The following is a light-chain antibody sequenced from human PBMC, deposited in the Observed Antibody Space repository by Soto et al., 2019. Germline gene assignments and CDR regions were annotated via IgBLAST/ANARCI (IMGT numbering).Light chain of an antibody. CDR1: QDISNY. CDR3: HKYDSVPFT. CDR2: AAS. Sequence: DIQMTQSPSSLSASIGDRVTITCRASQDISNYLAWYQQEPGKVPKLLIYAASTLQPGVPSRFSGSGSVTDFTLTVSTLQPEHLATYYCHKYDSVPFTFGPGTTVDIK. J-gene: IGKJ3*01. V-gene: IGKV1-27*01.